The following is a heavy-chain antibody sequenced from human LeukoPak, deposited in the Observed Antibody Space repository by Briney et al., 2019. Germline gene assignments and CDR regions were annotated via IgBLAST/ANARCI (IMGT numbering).Heavy chain of an antibody. CDR3: AKGFYYCSDGCPQYYYYMDV. CDR2: IRYDGSDK. V-gene: IGHV3-30*02. D-gene: IGHD2-15*01. CDR1: GFTFSRHG. J-gene: IGHJ6*03. Sequence: GGSLRLSCAASGFTFSRHGMHWVRQAPGKGLEWVAFIRYDGSDKYYADSAKGRFTISRDNSENTLYLQMNSLRPEDTAVYYCAKGFYYCSDGCPQYYYYMDVWGKGTTVIVSS.